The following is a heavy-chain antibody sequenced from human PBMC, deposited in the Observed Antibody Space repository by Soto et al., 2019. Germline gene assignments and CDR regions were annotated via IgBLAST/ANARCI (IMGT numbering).Heavy chain of an antibody. J-gene: IGHJ5*02. CDR1: GYTFTSYA. Sequence: QVPLVQSGAEVKKPGASVKVSCKASGYTFTSYAMHWVRQAPGQRLEWMGWINAGNGNTKYSQKFQGRVTITRDTSASTAYMELSSLRSEDTAVYYCARDMYDSSGYIGNWFDPWGQGTLVTVSS. CDR2: INAGNGNT. D-gene: IGHD3-22*01. CDR3: ARDMYDSSGYIGNWFDP. V-gene: IGHV1-3*01.